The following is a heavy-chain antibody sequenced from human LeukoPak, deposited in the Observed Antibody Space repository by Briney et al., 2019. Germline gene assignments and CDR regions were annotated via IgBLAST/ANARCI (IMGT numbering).Heavy chain of an antibody. CDR3: ARRAAAGYFDY. CDR1: RFTFSSYS. V-gene: IGHV3-21*01. J-gene: IGHJ4*02. D-gene: IGHD6-13*01. CDR2: ITSISSYI. Sequence: GGSLRLSCAASRFTFSSYSMNWVRQAPGEGLEWVSSITSISSYIYYAHSLKGGFTISRDNAKNSLYLQMNSVRAEDRGVHYCARRAAAGYFDYWGQGTLVTVSS.